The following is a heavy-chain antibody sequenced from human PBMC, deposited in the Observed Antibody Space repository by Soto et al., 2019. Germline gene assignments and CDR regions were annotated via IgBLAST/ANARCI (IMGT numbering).Heavy chain of an antibody. CDR2: INPSGGST. V-gene: IGHV1-46*03. CDR1: GYAFTNYF. J-gene: IGHJ6*02. CDR3: VRDRTYCGGDCYSSPANYYYYNGMDV. D-gene: IGHD2-21*02. Sequence: GASVKVSCKASGYAFTNYFMHWVRQAPGQGLQWMGIINPSGGSTNYAQKFQGRVTMTRDTSTSTVYMELNSLRSEDTAVYYCVRDRTYCGGDCYSSPANYYYYNGMDVWGQGTTVTVSS.